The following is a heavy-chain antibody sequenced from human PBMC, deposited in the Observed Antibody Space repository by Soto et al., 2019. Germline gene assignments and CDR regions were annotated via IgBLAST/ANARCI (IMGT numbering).Heavy chain of an antibody. J-gene: IGHJ6*02. CDR3: ASKGHYDFWSGYYKPPTDYYGMDV. D-gene: IGHD3-3*01. CDR2: ISTSSSYI. CDR1: GFTFSNYS. Sequence: PGGSLRLSCAASGFTFSNYSMNWVRQSPGKGLEWVSSISTSSSYIFYADSVKGRFTISRDNAKNTLYLQMNSLRAEDTAVYYCASKGHYDFWSGYYKPPTDYYGMDVWGQGTTVTVSS. V-gene: IGHV3-21*01.